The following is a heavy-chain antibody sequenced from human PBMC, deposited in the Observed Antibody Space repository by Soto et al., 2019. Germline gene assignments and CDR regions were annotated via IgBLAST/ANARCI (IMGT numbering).Heavy chain of an antibody. CDR1: GDSISNGGYY. CDR2: IYYSGST. Sequence: KTSETLSLTCTVSGDSISNGGYYWSWIRQPPGKGLEWIGYIYYSGSTYYNPSLKSRLTISVDTSNNQFSLKLSSVTAADTAVYYCARESRYYDILTRPKHHHNWFDPWGQGTLVTVSS. CDR3: ARESRYYDILTRPKHHHNWFDP. D-gene: IGHD3-9*01. V-gene: IGHV4-31*03. J-gene: IGHJ5*02.